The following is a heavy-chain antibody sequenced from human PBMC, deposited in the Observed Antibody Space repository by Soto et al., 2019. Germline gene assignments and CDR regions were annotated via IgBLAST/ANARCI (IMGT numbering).Heavy chain of an antibody. CDR2: ISGSGFST. Sequence: GESLKISCAASGFTFSSYAMSWVRQAPGKGLEWVSAISGSGFSTYYADSVKGRFTISRDNSKNTLYLQMNSLRAEDTAVYNCAKAGFTTIFGVATYYYMDVWGKGTTVTVSS. V-gene: IGHV3-23*01. D-gene: IGHD3-3*01. CDR1: GFTFSSYA. CDR3: AKAGFTTIFGVATYYYMDV. J-gene: IGHJ6*03.